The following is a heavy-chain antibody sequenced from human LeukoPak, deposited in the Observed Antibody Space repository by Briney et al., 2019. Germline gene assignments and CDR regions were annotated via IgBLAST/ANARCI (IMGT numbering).Heavy chain of an antibody. CDR3: AIPAAAGTVYRYFDY. J-gene: IGHJ4*02. CDR2: INHSGST. Sequence: PSETLSLTCAVYGGSFSGYYWSWIRQPPGKWLEWSGEINHSGSTNYNPSLKSRVTISVDTSKNQFSLKLSSVTAADTAVYYCAIPAAAGTVYRYFDYWGQGTLVTVSS. V-gene: IGHV4-34*01. CDR1: GGSFSGYY. D-gene: IGHD6-13*01.